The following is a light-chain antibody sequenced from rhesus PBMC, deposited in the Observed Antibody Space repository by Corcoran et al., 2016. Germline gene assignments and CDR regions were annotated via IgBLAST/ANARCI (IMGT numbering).Light chain of an antibody. Sequence: EIVMTQSPATLSLSPGETATLSCRASESVGSYLAWYQQKPGQAPKLFVHSAYFRATGPPDRFIGSGSRTEFTRTISSLEPEDVGVDHCQKYKDLLHTFGGGTKVEIK. V-gene: IGKV3-40*03. CDR1: ESVGSY. CDR2: SAY. CDR3: QKYKDLLHT. J-gene: IGKJ4*01.